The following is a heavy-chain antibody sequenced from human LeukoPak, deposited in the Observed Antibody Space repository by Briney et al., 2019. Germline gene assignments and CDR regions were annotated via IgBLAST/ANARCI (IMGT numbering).Heavy chain of an antibody. CDR2: ISTSGGGT. Sequence: GGSLSLSCAASGFTFRSYAMTWVRQAPGKGLEWVSAISTSGGGTYYADSVKGRFTISRDNSQNTLYLQMNSLRDEDTAVYYCARAPSGSSREGMDVWGQGITVTVSS. CDR1: GFTFRSYA. CDR3: ARAPSGSSREGMDV. J-gene: IGHJ6*02. V-gene: IGHV3-23*01. D-gene: IGHD1-26*01.